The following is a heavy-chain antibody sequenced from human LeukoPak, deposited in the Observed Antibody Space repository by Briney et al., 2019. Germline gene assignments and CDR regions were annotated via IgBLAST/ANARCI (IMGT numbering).Heavy chain of an antibody. CDR3: ARDHNGPYTFDY. V-gene: IGHV3-48*03. CDR1: GFTFSSYE. Sequence: GGSLRLSCAASGFTFSSYEMNWVRQAPGKGLEWVSYISSSGSTIYYADSVKGRFTISRDNAKNSLSLKMNSLKVEDTAVYYCARDHNGPYTFDYWGQGTLVTVSS. J-gene: IGHJ4*02. CDR2: ISSSGSTI. D-gene: IGHD2-2*02.